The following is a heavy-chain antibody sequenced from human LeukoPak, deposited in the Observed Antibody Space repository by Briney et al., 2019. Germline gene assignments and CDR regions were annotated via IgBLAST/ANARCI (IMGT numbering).Heavy chain of an antibody. CDR2: IYTSGST. CDR3: ARDESGSYYTPHWFDP. D-gene: IGHD1-26*01. V-gene: IGHV4-4*07. CDR1: SGSISSYY. J-gene: IGHJ5*02. Sequence: PSETLSLTCTVSSGSISSYYWSWIRQPAGKGLEWIGRIYTSGSTNYNPSLKSRVTMSVDTSKNQFSLKLSSVTAADTAVYYCARDESGSYYTPHWFDPWGQGTLVTVSS.